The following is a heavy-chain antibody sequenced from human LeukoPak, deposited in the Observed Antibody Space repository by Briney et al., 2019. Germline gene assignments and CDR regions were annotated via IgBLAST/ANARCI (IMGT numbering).Heavy chain of an antibody. CDR3: ARDPYPI. Sequence: SETLSPTCTVSGGSISSYYWSWIRQPPGKGLEWIGYIYYSGSTNYDPSLKSRVTISVDTSKNQFSLKLSSVTAADTAVYYCARDPYPIWGQGTMVTVSS. CDR1: GGSISSYY. V-gene: IGHV4-59*01. J-gene: IGHJ3*02. CDR2: IYYSGST.